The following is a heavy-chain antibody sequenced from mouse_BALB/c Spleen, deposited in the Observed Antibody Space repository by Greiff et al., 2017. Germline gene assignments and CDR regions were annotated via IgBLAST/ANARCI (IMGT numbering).Heavy chain of an antibody. J-gene: IGHJ4*01. CDR3: TRRAIYYDYEGYAMDY. V-gene: IGHV1-69*02. CDR2: IYPSDSYT. CDR1: GYTFTSYW. Sequence: QVQLQQPGAELVRPGASVKLSCKASGYTFTSYWINWVKQRPGQGLEWIGNIYPSDSYTNYNQKFKDKATLTVDKSSSTAYMQLSSPTSEDSAVYYCTRRAIYYDYEGYAMDYWGQGTSVTVSS. D-gene: IGHD2-4*01.